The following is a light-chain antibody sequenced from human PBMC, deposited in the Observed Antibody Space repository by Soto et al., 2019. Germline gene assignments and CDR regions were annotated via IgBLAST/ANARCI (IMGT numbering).Light chain of an antibody. V-gene: IGKV1-39*01. CDR3: QQSYGSPPFT. J-gene: IGKJ3*01. Sequence: DIQMTQSPNALSASVGDRVTITCRASQNIDIYLHWYRQKPGRAPELLVFAASSVPSEVPSRFSGSGSGTDFTLAISSLQPEDVATYYCQQSYGSPPFTFVPGTKVEIK. CDR1: QNIDIY. CDR2: AAS.